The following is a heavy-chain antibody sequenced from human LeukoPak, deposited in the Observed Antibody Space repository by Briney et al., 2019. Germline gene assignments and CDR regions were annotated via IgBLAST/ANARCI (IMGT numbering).Heavy chain of an antibody. CDR3: ARGHCSGGSCYLYNY. Sequence: SETLSLTCAVYGGSFSGYYWSWIRQPPGKGLEGIGEINHSGSTNYNPSLKSRVTISVDTSKNQFSLKLSSVTAADTAVYYCARGHCSGGSCYLYNYWGQGTLVTVSS. CDR1: GGSFSGYY. D-gene: IGHD2-15*01. V-gene: IGHV4-34*01. J-gene: IGHJ4*02. CDR2: INHSGST.